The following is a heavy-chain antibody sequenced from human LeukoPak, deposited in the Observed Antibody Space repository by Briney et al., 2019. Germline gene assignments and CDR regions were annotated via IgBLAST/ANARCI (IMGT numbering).Heavy chain of an antibody. J-gene: IGHJ1*01. V-gene: IGHV4-59*01. Sequence: SETLSLTCTVSGGSIDNYYWTWIRQPPGKGLEWIGYVYHGGITKYNPSLMSRVSISVDTSKNQFSLKVRAVTAADTAVYYCARDVDPHFWGQGTLVTVSS. CDR3: ARDVDPHF. CDR1: GGSIDNYY. D-gene: IGHD5-12*01. CDR2: VYHGGIT.